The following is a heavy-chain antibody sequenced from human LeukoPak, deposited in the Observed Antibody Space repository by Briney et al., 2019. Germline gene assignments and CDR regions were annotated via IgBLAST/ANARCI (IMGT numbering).Heavy chain of an antibody. Sequence: PGGSLRLSCAASGFTFSSYEMNWVRQAPGKGLEWVSYISSSGSTIYYADSVKGRFTISRDNAKNSLYLQMNNLRAEDTAVYYCARDRPRGYDSSGYYDYWGQGTLVTVSS. CDR3: ARDRPRGYDSSGYYDY. V-gene: IGHV3-48*03. CDR1: GFTFSSYE. J-gene: IGHJ4*02. CDR2: ISSSGSTI. D-gene: IGHD3-22*01.